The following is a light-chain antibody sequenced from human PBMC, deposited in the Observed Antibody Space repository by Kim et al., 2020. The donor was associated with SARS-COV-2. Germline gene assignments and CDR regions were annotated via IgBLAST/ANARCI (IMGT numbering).Light chain of an antibody. CDR1: KLGDKY. Sequence: VSPGTTASITCAGDKLGDKYACWYQQKPGQSPVLVIYQDSKRPSGIPERFSGSNSGNAATLTISGTQAMDEADYYCQAWDSSTGVFGGGTKLTVL. V-gene: IGLV3-1*01. CDR3: QAWDSSTGV. J-gene: IGLJ2*01. CDR2: QDS.